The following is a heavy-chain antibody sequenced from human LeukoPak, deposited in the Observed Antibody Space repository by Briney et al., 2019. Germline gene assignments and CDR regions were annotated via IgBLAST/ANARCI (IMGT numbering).Heavy chain of an antibody. CDR3: ARAGAVGATTSNFDY. Sequence: SETLSLTCAVYGGSFSGYYWSWIRQPPGKGLEWIGEINHSGSTNYNPSLKSRVTISVDTSKNQFSLKLSSVTAADTAVYYCARAGAVGATTSNFDYWGQGTLVTVSS. CDR2: INHSGST. CDR1: GGSFSGYY. J-gene: IGHJ4*02. D-gene: IGHD1-26*01. V-gene: IGHV4-34*01.